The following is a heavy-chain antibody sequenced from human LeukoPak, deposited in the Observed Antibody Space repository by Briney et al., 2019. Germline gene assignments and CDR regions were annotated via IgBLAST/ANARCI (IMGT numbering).Heavy chain of an antibody. CDR2: IWYDGSHK. V-gene: IGHV3-33*01. Sequence: GGSLRLSCAASGFTFSTYAMHWVRQAPGKGLEWVAFIWYDGSHKYYVDSVKGRFTISRDNSKNTLYLHMNSLRAEDTAVYYCGGDPPQNGYALDLWGQGTLVTVSS. D-gene: IGHD5-18*01. CDR3: GGDPPQNGYALDL. J-gene: IGHJ5*02. CDR1: GFTFSTYA.